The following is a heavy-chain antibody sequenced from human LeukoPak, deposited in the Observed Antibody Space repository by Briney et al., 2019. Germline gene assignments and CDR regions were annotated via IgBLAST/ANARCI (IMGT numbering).Heavy chain of an antibody. V-gene: IGHV3-30*02. D-gene: IGHD2-2*01. CDR2: IRYDGSNK. J-gene: IGHJ4*02. CDR3: ARDGTSIGASSYDD. CDR1: GFTFSSYG. Sequence: GGSLRLSCAASGFTFSSYGMHWVRQAPGKGLEWVAFIRYDGSNKYYADSVKGRFTISRDNSKNTLYLQMNSLRAEDTAVYYCARDGTSIGASSYDDWGQGTLVTVSS.